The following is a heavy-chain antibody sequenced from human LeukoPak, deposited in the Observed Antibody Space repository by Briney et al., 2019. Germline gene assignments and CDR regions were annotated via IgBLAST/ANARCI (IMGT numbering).Heavy chain of an antibody. Sequence: NPGGSLRLSCAASGFTFSSYSMNWVRQAPGKGLEWVSSISSSSSYIYYADSVKGRFTISRDNAKNSLYLQMKSLRAEDTAVYYCARAPLAVAGTLNYWGQGTLVTVSS. J-gene: IGHJ4*02. D-gene: IGHD6-19*01. CDR2: ISSSSSYI. V-gene: IGHV3-21*01. CDR1: GFTFSSYS. CDR3: ARAPLAVAGTLNY.